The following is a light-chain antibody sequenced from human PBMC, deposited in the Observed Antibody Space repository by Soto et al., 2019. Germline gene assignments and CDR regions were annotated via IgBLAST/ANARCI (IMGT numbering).Light chain of an antibody. J-gene: IGKJ4*01. CDR2: AAS. CDR3: LQSNSFPLT. Sequence: DIQMTQSPSSVSASVGDRVTITCRASQGIASWLAWYQQRPGKAPRLLIYAASRLQRGVPSRFSGSESGTDFTLTISNLQPEDFATYYCLQSNSFPLTFGGGTKVDI. V-gene: IGKV1-12*01. CDR1: QGIASW.